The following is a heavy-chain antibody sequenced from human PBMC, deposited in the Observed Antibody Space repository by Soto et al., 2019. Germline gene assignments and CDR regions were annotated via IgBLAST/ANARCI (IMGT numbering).Heavy chain of an antibody. CDR2: IKQDGSEK. Sequence: PGWSLRLSCSASVFTFSSYWMSWFRQAPGKGLEWVANIKQDGSEKYYVDSVKGRFTISRDNAKNSLYLQMNSLRAEDTAVYYCARELPTVTTDAFDIWGQGTMVTVSS. D-gene: IGHD4-17*01. CDR1: VFTFSSYW. V-gene: IGHV3-7*01. CDR3: ARELPTVTTDAFDI. J-gene: IGHJ3*02.